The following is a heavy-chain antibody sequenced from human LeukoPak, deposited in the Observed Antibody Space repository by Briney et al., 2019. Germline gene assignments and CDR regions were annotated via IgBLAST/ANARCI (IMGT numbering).Heavy chain of an antibody. CDR1: GGSISSSSYY. Sequence: SETLSLTCTVSGGSISSSSYYWGWIRQPPGKGLEWIGSIYHSGGTYYNPSLKSRVTISVDTSKNQFSLKLSSVTAADTAVYYCARLYSRGQRFDPWGQGTLVTVSS. V-gene: IGHV4-39*07. CDR3: ARLYSRGQRFDP. D-gene: IGHD4-11*01. CDR2: IYHSGGT. J-gene: IGHJ5*02.